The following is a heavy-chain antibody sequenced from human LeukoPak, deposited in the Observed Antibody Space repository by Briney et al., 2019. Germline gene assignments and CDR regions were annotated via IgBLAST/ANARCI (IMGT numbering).Heavy chain of an antibody. Sequence: SVKVSCKASGGTFSSYAISWVRQAPGQGLEWMGGIIPIFGTANYAQKFQGRVTITTDESTSIAYMELSSLRSEDTAVYYCARARGSGSYPFDPWGQGTLVTVSS. CDR2: IIPIFGTA. CDR3: ARARGSGSYPFDP. J-gene: IGHJ5*02. V-gene: IGHV1-69*05. CDR1: GGTFSSYA. D-gene: IGHD3-10*01.